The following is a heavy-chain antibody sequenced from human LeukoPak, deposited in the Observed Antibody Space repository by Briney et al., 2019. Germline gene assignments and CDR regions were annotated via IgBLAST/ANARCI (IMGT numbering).Heavy chain of an antibody. Sequence: GASVKVSCKASGYTFTSYGISWVRQAPGQGLEWMGWISAYSGNTNYAQKLQGRVTMTTDTSTSTAYMELRSLRSDDTAVYYCAREPPLDDFWSGYDYWGQGTLVTVSS. CDR1: GYTFTSYG. D-gene: IGHD3-3*01. V-gene: IGHV1-18*01. CDR2: ISAYSGNT. CDR3: AREPPLDDFWSGYDY. J-gene: IGHJ4*02.